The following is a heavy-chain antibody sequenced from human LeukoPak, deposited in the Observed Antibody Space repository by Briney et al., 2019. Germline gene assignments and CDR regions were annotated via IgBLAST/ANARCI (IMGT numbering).Heavy chain of an antibody. D-gene: IGHD3-22*01. CDR1: GFNFSTYG. CDR3: ARPGDYDSGGYYRRLGNWVDP. CDR2: IRYDGSNE. V-gene: IGHV3-30*02. Sequence: GGSLRLSCAASGFNFSTYGMHWVRQAPGKGREWVAFIRYDGSNEYYADSVKGRFTISRDNSKNTLYLQMNSLRAEDTAVYYCARPGDYDSGGYYRRLGNWVDPWGQGTLVTVSS. J-gene: IGHJ5*02.